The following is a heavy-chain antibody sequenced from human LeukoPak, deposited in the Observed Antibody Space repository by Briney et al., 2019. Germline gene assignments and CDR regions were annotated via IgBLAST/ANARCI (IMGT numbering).Heavy chain of an antibody. J-gene: IGHJ4*02. CDR2: ISWNSGNI. CDR1: GFTFDDYA. D-gene: IGHD6-13*01. V-gene: IGHV3-9*01. Sequence: ARSLRLSCAASGFTFDDYAMHWVRQAPGKGLEWVAGISWNSGNIGYADSMKGRFTISRDNAKNSLYLEIDSLRPEDTALYYCAKDVDSSWYRDYFDYWGQGTLVTVSS. CDR3: AKDVDSSWYRDYFDY.